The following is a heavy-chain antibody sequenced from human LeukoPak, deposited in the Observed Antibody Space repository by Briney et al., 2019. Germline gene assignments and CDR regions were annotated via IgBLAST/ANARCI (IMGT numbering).Heavy chain of an antibody. CDR3: ARGTWATLYYYYMDV. D-gene: IGHD5-24*01. Sequence: GGSLRLPCAASGFTFSSYAMSWVRQAPGKGLVWVSRINSDGSSTSYADSVKGRFTISRDNAKNTLYLQMNSLRAEDTAVYYCARGTWATLYYYYMDVWGKGTTVTVSS. CDR1: GFTFSSYA. J-gene: IGHJ6*03. CDR2: INSDGSST. V-gene: IGHV3-74*01.